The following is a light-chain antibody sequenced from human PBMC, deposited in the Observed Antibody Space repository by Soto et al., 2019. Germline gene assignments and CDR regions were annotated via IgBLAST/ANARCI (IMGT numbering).Light chain of an antibody. CDR3: QQYESSWT. J-gene: IGKJ1*01. CDR1: QSISSTF. V-gene: IGKV3-20*01. CDR2: GAS. Sequence: EIVLTQSPGTLSLSPGEGATLSCRASQSISSTFLAWYQHKPGQAPRVLIYGASRRAAGIPDRFSGSGSGTDFPLTSSRLEPEDFAVYYCQQYESSWTFGQGTKVEVK.